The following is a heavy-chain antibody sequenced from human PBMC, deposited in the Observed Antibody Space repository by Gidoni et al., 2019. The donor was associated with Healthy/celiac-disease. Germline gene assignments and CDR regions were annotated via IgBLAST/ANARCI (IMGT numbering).Heavy chain of an antibody. D-gene: IGHD4-17*01. V-gene: IGHV3-9*01. J-gene: IGHJ3*02. CDR2: ISWNSGSI. CDR1: GFPFADYA. Sequence: EVQLVESGGGLVQPGRSLRLSCAASGFPFADYAMHWVRQAPGKGLEWVSGISWNSGSIGYADSVKGRFTISRDNAKNSLYLQMNSLRAEDTALYYCAKGATVVTPAYAFDIWGQGTMVTVSS. CDR3: AKGATVVTPAYAFDI.